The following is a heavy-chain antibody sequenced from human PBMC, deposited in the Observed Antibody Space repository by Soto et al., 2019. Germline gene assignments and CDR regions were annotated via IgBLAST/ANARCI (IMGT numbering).Heavy chain of an antibody. Sequence: PGGSLRLSCAASGFTFNDYSMNWVRQAPGKGLEWVSYISSSGSTIYYADSVKGRFTISRDNAKNSLYLQMNSLRAEDTAVYYCARDKGYSYDAFDIWGQGTMVTVSS. CDR2: ISSSGSTI. D-gene: IGHD5-18*01. CDR1: GFTFNDYS. V-gene: IGHV3-11*01. CDR3: ARDKGYSYDAFDI. J-gene: IGHJ3*02.